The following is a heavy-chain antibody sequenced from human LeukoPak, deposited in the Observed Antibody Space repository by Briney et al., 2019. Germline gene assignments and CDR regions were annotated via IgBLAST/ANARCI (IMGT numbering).Heavy chain of an antibody. D-gene: IGHD3-3*01. CDR2: INSDGSST. J-gene: IGHJ4*02. Sequence: PGGSLRLSCEASGFNFSSYWMHWVRQAPGKGLEWVSRINSDGSSTTYADSVKGRSSISRDNAKNTLYLHMSSLRAEDTGVYYCARAVRAHPPADFWGQGTLVTVSS. CDR3: ARAVRAHPPADF. V-gene: IGHV3-74*01. CDR1: GFNFSSYW.